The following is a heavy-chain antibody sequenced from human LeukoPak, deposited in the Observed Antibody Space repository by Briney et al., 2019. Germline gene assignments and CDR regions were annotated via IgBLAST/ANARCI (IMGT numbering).Heavy chain of an antibody. D-gene: IGHD2-2*02. V-gene: IGHV4-59*11. J-gene: IGHJ5*02. CDR1: GGSISSHY. CDR3: ARVCGSTSCYTQNWFDP. CDR2: IYYSGST. Sequence: PSETLSLTCTVSGGSISSHYWSWIRQPPGKGLEWIGYIYYSGSTNYNPSLKSRVTISVDTSKNQFSLKLSSVTAADTAVYYRARVCGSTSCYTQNWFDPWGQGTLVTVSS.